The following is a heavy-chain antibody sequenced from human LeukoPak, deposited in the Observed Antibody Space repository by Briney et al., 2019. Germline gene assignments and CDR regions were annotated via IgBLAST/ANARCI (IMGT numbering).Heavy chain of an antibody. Sequence: SETLSLTCTVSGGSISSYYWSWIRQPPGKGLEWIGEINHSGSTNYNPSLKSRVTISVDTSKNQFSLKLSSVTAADTAVYYCARGPSTTGTRDYWGQGTLVTVSS. CDR2: INHSGST. CDR1: GGSISSYY. CDR3: ARGPSTTGTRDY. D-gene: IGHD1-1*01. J-gene: IGHJ4*02. V-gene: IGHV4-34*01.